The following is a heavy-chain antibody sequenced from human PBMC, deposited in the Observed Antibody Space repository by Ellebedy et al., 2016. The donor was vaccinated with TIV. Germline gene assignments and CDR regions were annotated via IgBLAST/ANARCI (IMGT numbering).Heavy chain of an antibody. CDR3: TRDPNGIADFDF. D-gene: IGHD1-14*01. CDR2: IWYDGSNK. Sequence: PGGSLRLSCAASGFTFSSYGMHWVRQAPGKGLEWVAVIWYDGSNKYYADSVKGRFTISRDNSKNTLYLQMNSLRAEDTAVYYCTRDPNGIADFDFWGQGTLVTVSS. J-gene: IGHJ4*02. CDR1: GFTFSSYG. V-gene: IGHV3-33*01.